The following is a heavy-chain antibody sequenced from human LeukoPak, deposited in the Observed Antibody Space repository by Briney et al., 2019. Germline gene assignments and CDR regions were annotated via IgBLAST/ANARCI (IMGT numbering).Heavy chain of an antibody. CDR1: GGSISSYF. V-gene: IGHV4-59*01. D-gene: IGHD6-19*01. CDR3: ARDRDSSGWYGEPSYYYYMDV. CDR2: IYYSGST. Sequence: PSGTLSLTCTVSGGSISSYFWSWIRQPPGKGLEWIGYIYYSGSTNYNPSLKSRVTISVDTSKNQFSLKLSSVTAADTAVYYCARDRDSSGWYGEPSYYYYMDVWGKGTTVTVSS. J-gene: IGHJ6*03.